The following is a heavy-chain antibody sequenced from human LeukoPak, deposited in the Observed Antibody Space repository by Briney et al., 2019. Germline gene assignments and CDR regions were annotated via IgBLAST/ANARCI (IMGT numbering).Heavy chain of an antibody. CDR2: IYSGGST. Sequence: GGSLRLSCAASGFTVSSNYMSWVRQAPGKGLEWVSVIYSGGSTYYADSVKVRFTISRDSSKNTLYLQMNSLRVEDTAVYYCTSGETKPFDYWGQGTLVTVSS. D-gene: IGHD5-24*01. CDR3: TSGETKPFDY. CDR1: GFTVSSNY. V-gene: IGHV3-66*01. J-gene: IGHJ4*02.